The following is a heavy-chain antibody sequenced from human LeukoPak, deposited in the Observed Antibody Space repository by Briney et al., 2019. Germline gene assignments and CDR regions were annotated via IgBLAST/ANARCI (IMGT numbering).Heavy chain of an antibody. V-gene: IGHV1-2*02. CDR1: GYTFTGYY. CDR2: INPNSGGT. Sequence: ASVKVSCKASGYTFTGYYLHWVRQAPGQGLEWMGWINPNSGGTNYAQKFQGRVTMTRDTSISTAYMELSRLTSDDTAVYYCARDGGFCRGVACYGKFDYWGQGTLVTVSS. CDR3: ARDGGFCRGVACYGKFDY. D-gene: IGHD2-15*01. J-gene: IGHJ4*02.